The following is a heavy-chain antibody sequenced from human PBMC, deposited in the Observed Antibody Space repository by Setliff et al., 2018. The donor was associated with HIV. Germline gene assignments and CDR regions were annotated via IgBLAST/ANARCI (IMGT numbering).Heavy chain of an antibody. V-gene: IGHV3-7*01. CDR3: ARSPQVTIFGIKIKPPGGPDL. D-gene: IGHD3-3*01. J-gene: IGHJ6*02. Sequence: GGSLRLSCRASAFTFSDYWMTWVRQAPGRGLQWVANIKDDGSEKNYLDSIKGRFSIFRDNARNSLYLQMASLRAEYSGVYYCARSPQVTIFGIKIKPPGGPDLWGQGTTVTVSS. CDR2: IKDDGSEK. CDR1: AFTFSDYW.